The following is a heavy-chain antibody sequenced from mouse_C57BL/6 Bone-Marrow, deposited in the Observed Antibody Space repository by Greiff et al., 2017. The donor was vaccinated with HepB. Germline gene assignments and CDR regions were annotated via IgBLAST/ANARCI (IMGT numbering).Heavy chain of an antibody. D-gene: IGHD1-1*01. J-gene: IGHJ2*01. V-gene: IGHV5-17*01. CDR1: GFTFSDYG. CDR2: ISSGSSTI. Sequence: EVHLVESGGGLVKPGGSLKLSCAASGFTFSDYGMHWVRQAPEKGLEWVAYISSGSSTIYYADTVKGRFTISRDNAKNTLFLQMTSLRSEDTAMYYCARDKRTLYYGSSYFDYWGQGTTLTVSS. CDR3: ARDKRTLYYGSSYFDY.